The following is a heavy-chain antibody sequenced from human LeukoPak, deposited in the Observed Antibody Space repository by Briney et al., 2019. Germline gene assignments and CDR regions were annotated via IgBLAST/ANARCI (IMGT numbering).Heavy chain of an antibody. Sequence: GGSLRLSCAASGFTVSSNYMSWVRQAPGKGLEWVPVIYSGGSTYYADSVKGRFTISRDNSKNTLYLQMNSLRAEDTAVYYCARTVVTYYFDYWGQGTLVTVSS. J-gene: IGHJ4*02. V-gene: IGHV3-66*02. CDR3: ARTVVTYYFDY. D-gene: IGHD4-23*01. CDR1: GFTVSSNY. CDR2: IYSGGST.